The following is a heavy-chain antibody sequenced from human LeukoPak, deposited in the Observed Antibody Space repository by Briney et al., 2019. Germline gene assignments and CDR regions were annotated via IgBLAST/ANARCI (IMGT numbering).Heavy chain of an antibody. CDR3: ARGGIVGAGFDP. D-gene: IGHD1-26*01. Sequence: ASVKVSCKASGYTFTSYDINWVRQATGQGLEWMGWMNPNSGNTGYAQKFQGRVTITRNTSISTAYMELSSLRSEDTAVYYCARGGIVGAGFDPWGQGILVTVSS. CDR2: MNPNSGNT. V-gene: IGHV1-8*03. J-gene: IGHJ5*02. CDR1: GYTFTSYD.